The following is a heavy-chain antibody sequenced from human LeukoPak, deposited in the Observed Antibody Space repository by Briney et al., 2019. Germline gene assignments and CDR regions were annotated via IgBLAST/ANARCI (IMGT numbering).Heavy chain of an antibody. J-gene: IGHJ4*02. Sequence: SQTLSLTCTVSGGSISSGGYYWSWIRQPPGKGLEWIGYIYHSGSTYYNPSLKSRVTISVDRSKNQFSLNLSSVTAADTAVYYCARENSDYEEIFFDYWGREPWSPSPQ. CDR2: IYHSGST. CDR3: ARENSDYEEIFFDY. V-gene: IGHV4-30-2*01. D-gene: IGHD5-12*01. CDR1: GGSISSGGYY.